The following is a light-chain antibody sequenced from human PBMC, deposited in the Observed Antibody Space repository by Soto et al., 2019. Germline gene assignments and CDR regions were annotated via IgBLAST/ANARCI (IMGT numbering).Light chain of an antibody. Sequence: EIVLTQSPATLSLSPGERATLSCRASQSVSSYLAWYQQKPGQAPGLLIYGASTRATGIPARFSGSGSGTEFTLTISSLQSEDFAVYYCQQYNNWPFTFGQGTRLEIK. J-gene: IGKJ5*01. CDR3: QQYNNWPFT. CDR2: GAS. V-gene: IGKV3-15*01. CDR1: QSVSSY.